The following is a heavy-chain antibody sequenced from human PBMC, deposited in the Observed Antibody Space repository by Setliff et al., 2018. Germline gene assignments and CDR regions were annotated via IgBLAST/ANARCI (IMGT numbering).Heavy chain of an antibody. V-gene: IGHV3-48*01. J-gene: IGHJ4*02. CDR2: ISSSSGTI. CDR1: GFTFSDYN. CDR3: ARDLTSSWYGGSAY. D-gene: IGHD6-13*01. Sequence: GGSLRLSCAASGFTFSDYNMNWVRQAPGKGLEWLSYISSSSGTIFYADSVKGRFSISRDSAKSSLFLQMNSLRGEDTAVYYCARDLTSSWYGGSAYWGQGTLVTVSS.